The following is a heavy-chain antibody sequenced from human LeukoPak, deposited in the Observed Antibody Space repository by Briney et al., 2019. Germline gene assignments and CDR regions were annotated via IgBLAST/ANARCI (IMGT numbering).Heavy chain of an antibody. J-gene: IGHJ6*03. CDR1: GFTFSDYY. D-gene: IGHD2-2*02. Sequence: GGSLRLSCAASGFTFSDYYMSWIRQAPGKGLEWVSYISSSGSTIYYADSVKGRFTISRDNAKNSLYLQMNSLRAEDTAVYYCARGLVVPAAIGGYYYYYMDVWGKGTTVTVSS. V-gene: IGHV3-11*04. CDR2: ISSSGSTI. CDR3: ARGLVVPAAIGGYYYYYMDV.